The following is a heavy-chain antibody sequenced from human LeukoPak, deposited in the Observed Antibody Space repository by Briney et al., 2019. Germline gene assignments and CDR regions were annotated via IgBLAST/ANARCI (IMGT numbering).Heavy chain of an antibody. CDR1: GGSISSSAW. J-gene: IGHJ4*02. CDR3: ARDLGSSWFEPLDY. V-gene: IGHV4-4*02. D-gene: IGHD6-13*01. Sequence: PEGTLSLTCAVSGGSISSSAWWSWVRQPPGKGLEWIGEVYHSGSTNYNSFLKSRVTISVDKSKNQFSLKLTSATAADTAVYYCARDLGSSWFEPLDYWGQGILVIVSS. CDR2: VYHSGST.